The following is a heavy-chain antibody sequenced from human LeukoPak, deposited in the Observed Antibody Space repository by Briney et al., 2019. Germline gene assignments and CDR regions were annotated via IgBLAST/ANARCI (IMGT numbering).Heavy chain of an antibody. V-gene: IGHV3-74*01. Sequence: GGSLRLSCAASGFTFSTYFMHWIRQAPGKGLAWVSRINGDGKSTTYADSVMGRFTISRDNAKNTLYLQMNRLRAEDTAVYYCAREHCGPDYWGQGTLVTVSS. CDR2: INGDGKST. D-gene: IGHD2-21*02. CDR1: GFTFSTYF. CDR3: AREHCGPDY. J-gene: IGHJ4*02.